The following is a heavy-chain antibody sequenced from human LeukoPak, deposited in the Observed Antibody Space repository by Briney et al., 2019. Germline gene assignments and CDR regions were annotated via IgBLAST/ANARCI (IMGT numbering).Heavy chain of an antibody. J-gene: IGHJ5*02. V-gene: IGHV3-11*01. CDR1: GFTFNDYY. Sequence: GGSLRLSCAASGFTFNDYYMCGIRQPRGKVLEWLSYINIGGTNTHYADSVKGRFTISRDNAKESLYFEINNLRAEDTAVYYCASDGAGFDTWGQGVLVTVSS. D-gene: IGHD5-24*01. CDR3: ASDGAGFDT. CDR2: INIGGTNT.